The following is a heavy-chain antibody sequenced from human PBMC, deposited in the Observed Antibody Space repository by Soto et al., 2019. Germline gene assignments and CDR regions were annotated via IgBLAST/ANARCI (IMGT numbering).Heavy chain of an antibody. J-gene: IGHJ6*02. CDR1: GDSVSSNSAM. Sequence: QVQLQQSGPGLVKPSQTLSLTCVISGDSVSSNSAMWNWIRQSPSRGLEWLERAYYRSNWYSDYAGTVKSRITITPGTSKNQFSLQLYSVPPEDTALYYCARDGVVRTTGAYGMDVRGQGTTVTVSS. V-gene: IGHV6-1*01. CDR3: ARDGVVRTTGAYGMDV. CDR2: AYYRSNWYS. D-gene: IGHD2-8*01.